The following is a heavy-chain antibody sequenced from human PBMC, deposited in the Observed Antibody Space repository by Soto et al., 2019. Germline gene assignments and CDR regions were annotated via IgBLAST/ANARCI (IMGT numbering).Heavy chain of an antibody. J-gene: IGHJ6*02. D-gene: IGHD2-2*01. V-gene: IGHV4-39*01. CDR2: IYYSGST. CDR3: GRQPGHCGSTTCFGYYSVDV. CDR1: GGSISSSSYS. Sequence: QLQLQESGPRLVKPSETLSLTCSVSGGSISSSSYSWGWIRQPPGKGLEWIGTIYYSGSTHYNPSRGGRVATSADTPNNQLSLRLSSVTAADTAVYYCGRQPGHCGSTTCFGYYSVDVWGQGTTVTVS.